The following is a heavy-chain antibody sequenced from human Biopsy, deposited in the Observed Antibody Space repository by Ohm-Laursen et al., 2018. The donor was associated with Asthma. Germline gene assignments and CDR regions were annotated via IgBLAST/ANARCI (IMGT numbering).Heavy chain of an antibody. CDR2: INSVFGTT. CDR1: GGTFNTYV. D-gene: IGHD2-2*01. J-gene: IGHJ4*02. V-gene: IGHV1-69*13. Sequence: ASVKVSCKSLGGTFNTYVIGWVRQAPGQGLEWMGGINSVFGTTTYPQKFQDRVTITADDSTSTVYMELSSLRSEDTAVYYCARKAGSCISRTCYSLDFWDQGTLSPSPQ. CDR3: ARKAGSCISRTCYSLDF.